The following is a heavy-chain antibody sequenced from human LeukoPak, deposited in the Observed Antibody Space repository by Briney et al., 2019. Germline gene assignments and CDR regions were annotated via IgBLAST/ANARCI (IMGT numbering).Heavy chain of an antibody. Sequence: GRSLRLSCAASGFTLSSNYMSWVRQAPGKGREGVSVIYSGGSTYYAASVKGRFTIARDNSKSTLYLQMTSLRAADTAVYYCARLAGTDNDYWGQGTLVTVSS. CDR2: IYSGGST. CDR3: ARLAGTDNDY. D-gene: IGHD6-13*01. V-gene: IGHV3-53*01. CDR1: GFTLSSNY. J-gene: IGHJ4*02.